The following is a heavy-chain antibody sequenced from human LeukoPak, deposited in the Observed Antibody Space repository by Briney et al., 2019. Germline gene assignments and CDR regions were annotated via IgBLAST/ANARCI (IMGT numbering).Heavy chain of an antibody. CDR3: AAEDYYDSSGYYGY. V-gene: IGHV4-30-2*01. Sequence: SETLSLTCAVSGGSISSGGYSWSWIRQPPGKGLEWIGYIYHSGSTYYNPSLKSRVTISVDRSKNQFSLKLSSVTAADTAVYYCAAEDYYDSSGYYGYWGQGTLVTVSS. CDR1: GGSISSGGYS. D-gene: IGHD3-22*01. J-gene: IGHJ4*02. CDR2: IYHSGST.